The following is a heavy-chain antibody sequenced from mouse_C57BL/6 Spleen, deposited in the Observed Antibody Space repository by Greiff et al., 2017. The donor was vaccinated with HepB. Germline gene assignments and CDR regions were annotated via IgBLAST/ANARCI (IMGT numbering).Heavy chain of an antibody. Sequence: QVHVKQSGAELVKPGASVKISCKASGYAFSSYWMNWVKQRPGKGLEWIGQIYPGDGDTNYNGKFKGKATLTADKSSSTAYMQLSSLTSEDSAVYFCGTAQAFYAMDYWGQGTSVTVSS. D-gene: IGHD3-2*02. J-gene: IGHJ4*01. CDR1: GYAFSSYW. CDR2: IYPGDGDT. V-gene: IGHV1-80*01. CDR3: GTAQAFYAMDY.